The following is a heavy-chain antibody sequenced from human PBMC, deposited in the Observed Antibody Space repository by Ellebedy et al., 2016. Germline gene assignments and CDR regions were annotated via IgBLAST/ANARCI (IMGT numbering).Heavy chain of an antibody. CDR1: GFTFSSYW. D-gene: IGHD6-19*01. Sequence: GGSLRLSXAASGFTFSSYWMSWVRQAPGKGLVWVSRINSDGSSTSYADSVKGRFTISRDNAKNTLYLQMNSLRAEDTAVYYCARDHVRQWLDGGYYFDYWGQGTLVTVSS. CDR3: ARDHVRQWLDGGYYFDY. CDR2: INSDGSST. J-gene: IGHJ4*02. V-gene: IGHV3-74*01.